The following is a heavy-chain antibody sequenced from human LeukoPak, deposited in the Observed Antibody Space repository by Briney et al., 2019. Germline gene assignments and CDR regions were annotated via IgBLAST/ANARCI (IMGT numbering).Heavy chain of an antibody. CDR1: GFTFSDYY. CDR2: ISSSGSSI. V-gene: IGHV3-11*04. CDR3: ARRPYSSSWYYFDY. Sequence: PGGSLRLSYAASGFTFSDYYMSWIRQAPGKGLEWVSYISSSGSSIFYADSVKGRFTISRDNAKNSLYLQMNSLRAEDTAVYYCARRPYSSSWYYFDYWGQGTLVTVSS. J-gene: IGHJ4*02. D-gene: IGHD6-13*01.